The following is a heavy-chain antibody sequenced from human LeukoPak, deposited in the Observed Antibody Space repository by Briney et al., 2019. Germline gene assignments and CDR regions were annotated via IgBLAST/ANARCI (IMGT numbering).Heavy chain of an antibody. J-gene: IGHJ5*02. CDR1: GYTLTSYG. CDR2: ISAYNGNT. D-gene: IGHD3-3*01. Sequence: ASVKVSCKASGYTLTSYGISWVRQAPGQGLERMGWISAYNGNTNYAQKLQGSVTMTTDTSTSTAYLELRSLRSDDTAVYYCAGDGGFWRSSWFDPWGQGTLVTVSS. CDR3: AGDGGFWRSSWFDP. V-gene: IGHV1-18*01.